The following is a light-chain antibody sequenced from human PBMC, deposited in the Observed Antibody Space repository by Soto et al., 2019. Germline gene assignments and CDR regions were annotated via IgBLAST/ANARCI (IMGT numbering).Light chain of an antibody. CDR2: GAS. Sequence: EIVLTQSPGTLSLSPGERATLSCRASQSVSGRYLAWYQQKPGQAPRLLIYGASSRATGIPDRFSGSGSGTDFTLTISRLEPEDFAVYYCRQYGSSSWTFGQGTKVDIK. CDR3: RQYGSSSWT. CDR1: QSVSGRY. V-gene: IGKV3-20*01. J-gene: IGKJ1*01.